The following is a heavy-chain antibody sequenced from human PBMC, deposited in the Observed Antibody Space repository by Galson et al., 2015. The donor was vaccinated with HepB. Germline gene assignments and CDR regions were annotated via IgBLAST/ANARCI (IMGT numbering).Heavy chain of an antibody. Sequence: SVKVSCKASGYIFTNFGINWLRQAPGQGLEWVGWTSPYNGNTNYAQKVQGRVTVTTDTSRSTAYLELRSLRSDDTAVYYCARDNSDEGRALDMCGQGTMGTVSS. D-gene: IGHD4-23*01. CDR1: GYIFTNFG. V-gene: IGHV1-18*01. CDR2: TSPYNGNT. J-gene: IGHJ3*02. CDR3: ARDNSDEGRALDM.